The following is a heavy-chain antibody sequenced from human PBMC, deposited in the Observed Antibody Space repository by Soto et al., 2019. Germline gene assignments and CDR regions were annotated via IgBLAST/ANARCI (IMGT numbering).Heavy chain of an antibody. CDR3: AREDDYGYRYINYGLDV. V-gene: IGHV3-30-3*01. CDR2: ISFDGTKK. Sequence: LRLSCAASGFTFNIYALHWVRQAPVKGLEWVAVISFDGTKKYYSDSVKGRFTISRDNLKNTLYLQMNNLRVEDAALYFCAREDDYGYRYINYGLDVWGQGTTVTVSS. D-gene: IGHD4-17*01. J-gene: IGHJ6*02. CDR1: GFTFNIYA.